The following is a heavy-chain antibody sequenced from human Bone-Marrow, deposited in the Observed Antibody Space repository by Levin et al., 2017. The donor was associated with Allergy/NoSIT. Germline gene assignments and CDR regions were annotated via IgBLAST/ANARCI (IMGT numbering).Heavy chain of an antibody. V-gene: IGHV1-69*13. CDR3: ARLFGYDTSGYYIYPFDK. CDR2: LIPILGTP. D-gene: IGHD3-22*01. Sequence: SVKVSCKASGSTFSSYAISWVRQAPGHGLEWMGTLIPILGTPNYSQKFQARVTITADESTSTAYMELSSLRSEDTAVYYCARLFGYDTSGYYIYPFDKWGQGTLVTVSS. J-gene: IGHJ4*02. CDR1: GSTFSSYA.